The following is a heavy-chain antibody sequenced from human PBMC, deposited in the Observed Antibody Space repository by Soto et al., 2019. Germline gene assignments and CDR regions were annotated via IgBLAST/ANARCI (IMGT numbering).Heavy chain of an antibody. Sequence: QVQLVESGGGVVQLGRSLRLSCETSGFTFSHYGMHWVRQAPGKGLEWVALIAYDGSNNYYADSVKGRFAISRDNSKNTLYLQMNRLRAEDTAVYYCAKDLATVSTDYYYYAMDVWGLGTTVTVSS. CDR3: AKDLATVSTDYYYYAMDV. D-gene: IGHD4-4*01. CDR1: GFTFSHYG. J-gene: IGHJ6*02. V-gene: IGHV3-30*18. CDR2: IAYDGSNN.